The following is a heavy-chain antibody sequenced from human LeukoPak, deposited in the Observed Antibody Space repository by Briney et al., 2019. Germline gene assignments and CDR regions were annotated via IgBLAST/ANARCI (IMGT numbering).Heavy chain of an antibody. CDR2: INPNSGGT. CDR1: GGTFSSYA. CDR3: ASSPSRSWFDP. V-gene: IGHV1-2*02. Sequence: ASVKVSCKASGGTFSSYAISWVRQAPGQGLEWMGWINPNSGGTNYAQKFQGRVTMTRDTSTSTAYMELSRLRSDDTAVYYCASSPSRSWFDPWGQGTLVTVSS. D-gene: IGHD1-14*01. J-gene: IGHJ5*02.